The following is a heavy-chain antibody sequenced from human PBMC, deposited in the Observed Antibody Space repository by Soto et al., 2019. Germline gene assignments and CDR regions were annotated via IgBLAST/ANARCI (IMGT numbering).Heavy chain of an antibody. V-gene: IGHV1-8*01. CDR1: GYTFTSYD. J-gene: IGHJ6*02. CDR2: MDPNSGST. Sequence: QAQLVQSGAEVKKPAASVQVSCKASGYTFTSYDINWMRQAPGQGREWLGLMDPNSGSTGYAQNFQGRVTMTRNISIHASHMELSSLRSEDPAVYYCARERQFEFWRKGLDVWGQGTTVTVSS. D-gene: IGHD3-3*01. CDR3: ARERQFEFWRKGLDV.